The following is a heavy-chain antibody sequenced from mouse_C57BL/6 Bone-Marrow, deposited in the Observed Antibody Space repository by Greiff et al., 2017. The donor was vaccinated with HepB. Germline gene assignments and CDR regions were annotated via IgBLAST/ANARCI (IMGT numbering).Heavy chain of an antibody. CDR3: ARRHYGSSPLDY. J-gene: IGHJ2*01. Sequence: QVQLQQPGAELVMPGASVKLSCKASGYTFTSYWMHWVKQRPGQGLEWIGEIDPSDSYTNYNQKFKGKSTLTVDKSSSTAYMQLSSLTSEDSAVYYCARRHYGSSPLDYWGQGTTLTVSS. D-gene: IGHD1-1*01. CDR1: GYTFTSYW. V-gene: IGHV1-69*01. CDR2: IDPSDSYT.